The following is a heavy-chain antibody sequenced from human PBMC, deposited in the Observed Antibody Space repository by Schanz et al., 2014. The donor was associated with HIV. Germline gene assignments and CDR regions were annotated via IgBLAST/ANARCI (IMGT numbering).Heavy chain of an antibody. J-gene: IGHJ6*02. D-gene: IGHD3-16*01. CDR3: ARVANWDYYGMDV. V-gene: IGHV3-30*03. CDR1: GFTFSDYS. Sequence: VQLLASGGGLVKPGGSLRLSCEVSGFTFSDYSMNWVRQAPGKGLEWVAVISYDGSHTYYADSVKGRFTISRDNSKNTLFLQMNSLRGEDTAVYYCARVANWDYYGMDVWGRGTTVTVSS. CDR2: ISYDGSHT.